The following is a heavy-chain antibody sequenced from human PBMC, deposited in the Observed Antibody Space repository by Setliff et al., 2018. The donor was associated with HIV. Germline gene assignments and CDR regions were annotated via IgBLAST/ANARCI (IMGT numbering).Heavy chain of an antibody. V-gene: IGHV3-9*03. J-gene: IGHJ4*02. D-gene: IGHD4-17*01. CDR3: AKGRDGDPNHFDY. CDR1: GFTFDDYA. Sequence: GGSLRLSCAASGFTFDDYAMHWVRQAPGKGLEWVSGISWNSGSIGYADSVKGRFTVSRDDAENSLYLQMSSLGPEDMGLYYCAKGRDGDPNHFDYWGQGTRVTVSS. CDR2: ISWNSGSI.